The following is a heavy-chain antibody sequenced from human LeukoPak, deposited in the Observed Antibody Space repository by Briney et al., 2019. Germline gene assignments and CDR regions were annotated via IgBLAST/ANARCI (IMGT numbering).Heavy chain of an antibody. CDR1: GGSISSGSYY. Sequence: SETLSLTCTVPGGSISSGSYYWCWSRQPAGKGLEWIGRIYTSGSTNYNPSLKSRVTISVDTSKNQFSLKLSSVPAADTAVYYCGRVGGRYCSSTSCEDYWGQGTLVTVSS. D-gene: IGHD2-2*01. J-gene: IGHJ4*02. CDR3: GRVGGRYCSSTSCEDY. CDR2: IYTSGST. V-gene: IGHV4-61*02.